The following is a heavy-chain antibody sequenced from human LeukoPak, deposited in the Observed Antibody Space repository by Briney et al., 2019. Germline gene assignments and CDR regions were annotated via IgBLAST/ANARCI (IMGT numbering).Heavy chain of an antibody. V-gene: IGHV1-2*02. CDR1: GYTFTGYN. Sequence: GASLKVSCKASGYTFTGYNVHWVRQAPGQGLEWMGWINPKSGATGYAQKFRGRVSLTRDTSSSTVYMELNTLISDDTAIYYCTGGHTSASYTIFDYWGQGTLVTVSS. CDR3: TGGHTSASYTIFDY. D-gene: IGHD2-2*01. J-gene: IGHJ4*02. CDR2: INPKSGAT.